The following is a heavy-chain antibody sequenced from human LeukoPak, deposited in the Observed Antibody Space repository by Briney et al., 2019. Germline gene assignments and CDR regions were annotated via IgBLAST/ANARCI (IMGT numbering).Heavy chain of an antibody. J-gene: IGHJ4*02. D-gene: IGHD6-13*01. CDR1: GGSISSYY. V-gene: IGHV4-59*01. CDR2: IYYSVST. CDR3: AREDYSSSWYYFDY. Sequence: SETLSLTCTVSGGSISSYYWSWIRQPPGKGLEWIGYIYYSVSTNYNPSLKSRVTMSVDTSKNQFSLKLSSVTAADTAVYYCAREDYSSSWYYFDYWGQGTLVTVSS.